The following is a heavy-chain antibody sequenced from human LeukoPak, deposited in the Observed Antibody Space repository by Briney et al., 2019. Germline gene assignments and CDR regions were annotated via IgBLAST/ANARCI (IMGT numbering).Heavy chain of an antibody. D-gene: IGHD3-9*01. V-gene: IGHV4-34*01. CDR1: GGSFSGYY. J-gene: IGHJ3*02. CDR3: ARGGSDILTGYPPGVDDAFDI. Sequence: SETLSLTCAVYGGSFSGYYWSWIRQPPGKGLEWIGEINHSGSTNYNPSLKSRVTISVDTSKNQFSLKLSSVTAADTAVYYCARGGSDILTGYPPGVDDAFDIWGQGTMVTVSS. CDR2: INHSGST.